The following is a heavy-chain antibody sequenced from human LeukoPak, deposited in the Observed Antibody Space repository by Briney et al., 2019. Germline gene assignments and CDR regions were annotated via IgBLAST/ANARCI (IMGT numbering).Heavy chain of an antibody. V-gene: IGHV4-59*01. CDR3: ARRFKKQPQIYYFDY. CDR1: GGSFSAYY. J-gene: IGHJ4*02. Sequence: SETLSLTCAVYGGSFSAYYWSWIRQPPGKGLEWIGCIHSTGSTNYNPSLETPVAISVDTSKNQFSLKLSSVTAADTAVYYCARRFKKQPQIYYFDYWGQGTLVTVSS. CDR2: IHSTGST. D-gene: IGHD3-3*01.